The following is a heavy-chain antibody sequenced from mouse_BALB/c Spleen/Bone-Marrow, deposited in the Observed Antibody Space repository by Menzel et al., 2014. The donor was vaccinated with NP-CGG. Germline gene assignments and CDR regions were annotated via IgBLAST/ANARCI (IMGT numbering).Heavy chain of an antibody. Sequence: VQLKESGAELVKPGASVRLSCTASGFNIKDTHMHWVKQRPEQGLEWIARIDPASGNTKYDQKFQGKATITADTSSNTAYLQLSGVTSEDSAVYYCARYYYGSSLFDYWGQGTTLTVSS. V-gene: IGHV14-3*02. CDR3: ARYYYGSSLFDY. CDR1: GFNIKDTH. D-gene: IGHD1-1*01. CDR2: IDPASGNT. J-gene: IGHJ2*01.